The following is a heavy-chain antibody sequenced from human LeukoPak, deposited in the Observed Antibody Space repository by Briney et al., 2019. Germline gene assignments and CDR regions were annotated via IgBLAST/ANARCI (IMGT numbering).Heavy chain of an antibody. CDR1: GGSISSGGYS. CDR3: ARGLGGFVDY. CDR2: IYHSGST. D-gene: IGHD3-16*01. V-gene: IGHV4-30-2*01. J-gene: IGHJ4*02. Sequence: PSETLSLTCAVSGGSISSGGYSWSWIRQPPGKGLEWIGYIYHSGSTYYNPSLKSRVTISVDRSKNQFSLKLSSVTAADTAVYYCARGLGGFVDYWGQGTLVTVSS.